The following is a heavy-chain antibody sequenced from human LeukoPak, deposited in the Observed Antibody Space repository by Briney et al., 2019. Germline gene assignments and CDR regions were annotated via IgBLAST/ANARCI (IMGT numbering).Heavy chain of an antibody. Sequence: SETLSLTCTVSGGSISSHYWSWIRQPPGKGLECIGYIYYSGSTNYNPSLKSRVTISVDTSKNQFSLKLSSVTAADTAVYYCARLEVAATGNWFDPWGQGTLVTVSS. CDR2: IYYSGST. D-gene: IGHD2-15*01. CDR1: GGSISSHY. V-gene: IGHV4-59*08. CDR3: ARLEVAATGNWFDP. J-gene: IGHJ5*02.